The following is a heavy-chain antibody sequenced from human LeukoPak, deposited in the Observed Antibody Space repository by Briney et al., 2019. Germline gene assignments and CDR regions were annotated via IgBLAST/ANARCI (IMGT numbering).Heavy chain of an antibody. CDR3: ARTNYSNYVYYFDY. Sequence: SETLSLTCTVSGDSISSYYWSWIRQPPGKGLEWIGYIYYSGSTNYNPSLKSRVTISVDTSKNQFSLKLSSVTAADTAVYYCARTNYSNYVYYFDYWGQGTLVTVSS. D-gene: IGHD4-11*01. CDR1: GDSISSYY. V-gene: IGHV4-59*01. J-gene: IGHJ4*02. CDR2: IYYSGST.